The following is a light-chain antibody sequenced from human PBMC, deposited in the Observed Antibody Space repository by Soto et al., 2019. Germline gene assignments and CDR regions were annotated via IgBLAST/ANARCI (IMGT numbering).Light chain of an antibody. CDR3: QSYDSSLSGWV. J-gene: IGLJ3*02. Sequence: QSVLTQPPSVSGAPGQRVTISCTGSTGYDVHWYQQFPGTAPKLLIHDNSIRPSGVPDRFSGSKSGTSASLAITGLQAEDEADYYCQSYDSSLSGWVFGGGTKFTVL. V-gene: IGLV1-40*01. CDR1: TGYD. CDR2: DNS.